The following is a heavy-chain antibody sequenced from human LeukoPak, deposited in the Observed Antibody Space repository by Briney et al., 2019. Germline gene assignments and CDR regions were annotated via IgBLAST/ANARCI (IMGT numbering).Heavy chain of an antibody. Sequence: PGGSLRLSCAASGFTFSSYWMIWVRQAPGKGLEWVANIKQDGSEIYYVDSVKGRLTISRDNAKNSLYLQMNSLRAEDTAVYYCARDLYAGYYDSSGYYYHWGQGTLVTVSS. CDR3: ARDLYAGYYDSSGYYYH. D-gene: IGHD3-22*01. J-gene: IGHJ4*02. V-gene: IGHV3-7*01. CDR2: IKQDGSEI. CDR1: GFTFSSYW.